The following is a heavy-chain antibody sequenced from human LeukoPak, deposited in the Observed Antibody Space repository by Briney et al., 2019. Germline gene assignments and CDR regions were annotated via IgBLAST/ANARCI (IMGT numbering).Heavy chain of an antibody. CDR1: GFTFSSDA. V-gene: IGHV3-23*01. CDR2: ISGSGGST. CDR3: AKSHDSTSDEYFNH. D-gene: IGHD3-22*01. J-gene: IGHJ1*01. Sequence: GASLRLSCAASGFTFSSDAMSWVRHAPGKGLEWVSAISGSGGSTSYADSVKSRFTISRDNSKNTLYLPMNSLRAEDTAVHYCAKSHDSTSDEYFNHWGQGTLVTVSS.